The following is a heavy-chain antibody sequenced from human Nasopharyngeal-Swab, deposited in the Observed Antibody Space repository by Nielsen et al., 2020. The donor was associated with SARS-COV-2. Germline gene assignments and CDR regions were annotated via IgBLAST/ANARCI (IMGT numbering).Heavy chain of an antibody. CDR2: ISAYNGNT. Sequence: ASVKVSCKASGYTFTSYGISWVRQAPGQGLEWMGWISAYNGNTNYAQKLQGRVTMTTDTSMSTAYMELRSLRSDDTAVYYCARAPIAAAGTMIPWFDPWGQGTLVTVSS. CDR1: GYTFTSYG. D-gene: IGHD6-13*01. V-gene: IGHV1-18*01. CDR3: ARAPIAAAGTMIPWFDP. J-gene: IGHJ5*02.